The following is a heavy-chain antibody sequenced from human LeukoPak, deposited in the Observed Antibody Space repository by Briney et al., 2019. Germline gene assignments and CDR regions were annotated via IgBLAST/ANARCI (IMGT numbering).Heavy chain of an antibody. Sequence: PSETLSLTCTVSGGSISSYYWSWIRQPPGKGLEWIGYIYYSGNTYYNPSLKSRVTISVDTSKNQFSLKLSSLTAADTAVYYCSKIGGSGWFLDYWGQGTLVTVSS. V-gene: IGHV4-59*12. CDR1: GGSISSYY. J-gene: IGHJ4*02. CDR3: SKIGGSGWFLDY. CDR2: IYYSGNT. D-gene: IGHD6-19*01.